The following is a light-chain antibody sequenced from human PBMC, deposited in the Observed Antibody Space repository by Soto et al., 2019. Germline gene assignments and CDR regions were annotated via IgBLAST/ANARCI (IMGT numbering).Light chain of an antibody. V-gene: IGLV2-23*01. CDR3: CSYASSSSYV. J-gene: IGLJ1*01. Sequence: LTQPASVSWSPGQSITISCRGTTSDVGGYNLVSWYQQHTAKAPKLLIYEGTQRPSGVSSRFSGSKSGNTASLTISGLQADDEADYYCCSYASSSSYVFGTGTKSPS. CDR2: EGT. CDR1: TSDVGGYNL.